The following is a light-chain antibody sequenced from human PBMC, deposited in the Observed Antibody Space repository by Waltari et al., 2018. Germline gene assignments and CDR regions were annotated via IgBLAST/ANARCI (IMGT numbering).Light chain of an antibody. Sequence: QSVLTQPPSVSGAPGQRVPISCTGTGSNIGAGYATHWYSQLPGKAPRLRIDGVNSRPLGFPDRFCGAQSGTSAALAIVGLQAEDEGDYYCQSYDTSLSVVFGGGTKLTVL. J-gene: IGLJ2*01. CDR3: QSYDTSLSVV. CDR2: GVN. CDR1: GSNIGAGYA. V-gene: IGLV1-40*01.